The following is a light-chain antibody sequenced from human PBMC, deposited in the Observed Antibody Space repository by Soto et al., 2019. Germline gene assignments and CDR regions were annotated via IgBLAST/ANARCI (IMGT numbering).Light chain of an antibody. CDR3: QQYTNWPPLT. V-gene: IGKV3-15*01. J-gene: IGKJ4*01. CDR2: GAS. Sequence: EIVMTQSPATLSVSPGERATLSCRASQSVSSNLAWYQQKPGQAPRLLIYGASTRATGIPARFSGSGSGTQFTLTISSLQSEDFAVYYCQQYTNWPPLTFGGGIKVEI. CDR1: QSVSSN.